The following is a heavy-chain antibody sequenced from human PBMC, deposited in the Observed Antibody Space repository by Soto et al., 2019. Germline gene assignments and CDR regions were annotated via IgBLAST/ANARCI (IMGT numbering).Heavy chain of an antibody. D-gene: IGHD3-9*01. CDR2: IWYDGSNK. Sequence: GGSLRLSCAASGFTFSSYGMHWVRQAPGKGLEWVAVIWYDGSNKYYADSVKGRFTISRDNSKNTLYLQMNSLRAEDTAVYYCARDRGFLGHILTGLDYWGQGTLVTVS. CDR3: ARDRGFLGHILTGLDY. CDR1: GFTFSSYG. J-gene: IGHJ4*02. V-gene: IGHV3-33*01.